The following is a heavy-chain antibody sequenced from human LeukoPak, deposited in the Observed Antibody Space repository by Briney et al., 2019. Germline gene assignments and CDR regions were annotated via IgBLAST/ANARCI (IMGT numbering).Heavy chain of an antibody. D-gene: IGHD1-26*01. CDR3: ARVRIVGSTYDAFDI. Sequence: PGGSLRLSCAASGFTFSTYAMHWVRQAPGKGLEWVAVISYDGTTKYHADSVKGRFTISRDNSKNTLYLQMNTLRAEDTAVYYCARVRIVGSTYDAFDIWGQGTMVTVSS. CDR1: GFTFSTYA. CDR2: ISYDGTTK. V-gene: IGHV3-30-3*01. J-gene: IGHJ3*02.